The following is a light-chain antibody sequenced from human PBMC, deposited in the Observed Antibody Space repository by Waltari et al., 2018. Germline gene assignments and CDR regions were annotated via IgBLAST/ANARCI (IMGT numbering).Light chain of an antibody. J-gene: IGLJ2*01. CDR1: SSDVGTYII. CDR3: SSYAGGGTPRV. Sequence: QSALIQPASVSGSPGQSITLSCTETSSDVGTYIIVSWYQQHPGKAPKLMIYEGSKRPSGVSYRFSGSKSGNTASLTISGLQAEDEADYYCSSYAGGGTPRVFGGGTKLTVL. CDR2: EGS. V-gene: IGLV2-23*01.